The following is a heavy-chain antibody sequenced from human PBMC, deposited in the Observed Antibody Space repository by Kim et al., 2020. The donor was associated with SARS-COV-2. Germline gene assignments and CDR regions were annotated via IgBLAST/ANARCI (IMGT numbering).Heavy chain of an antibody. D-gene: IGHD2-2*01. CDR2: IIPIFGTA. CDR3: ARAIVVPAAKGAYYYYGMDV. V-gene: IGHV1-69*13. Sequence: SVKVSCKASGGTFSSYAISWVRQAPGQGLEWMGGIIPIFGTANYAQKFQGRVTITADESTSTAYMELSSLRSEDTAVYYCARAIVVPAAKGAYYYYGMDVWGQGTTVTVSS. CDR1: GGTFSSYA. J-gene: IGHJ6*02.